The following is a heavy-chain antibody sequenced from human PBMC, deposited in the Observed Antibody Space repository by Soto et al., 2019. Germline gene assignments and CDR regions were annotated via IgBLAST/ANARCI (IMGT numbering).Heavy chain of an antibody. Sequence: QVQLVQSGAEVKKPGASVKVSCKASGYTFTSYRITWVRQAPGQGLEWMGRISAYNGNANYAQKLQGRVTMTTDTTTSTDYMEVRSLRSDDTAVYYCARDARAYYDILTDSLELEYWGQGTLVTVSS. D-gene: IGHD3-9*01. J-gene: IGHJ4*02. CDR2: ISAYNGNA. CDR1: GYTFTSYR. V-gene: IGHV1-18*01. CDR3: ARDARAYYDILTDSLELEY.